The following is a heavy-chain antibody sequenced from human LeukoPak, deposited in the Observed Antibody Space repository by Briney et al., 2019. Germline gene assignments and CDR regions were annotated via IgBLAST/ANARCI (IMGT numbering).Heavy chain of an antibody. Sequence: GGSLRLSCAASGFTFSSYAMSWVRQAPGKGLEWVSAISGSGGSTYYADSVKGRFTISRDNAKNSLYLQMNSLRAEDTAMYYCAREVAVAFDFWGQGTLVTVSS. V-gene: IGHV3-23*01. D-gene: IGHD6-19*01. CDR3: AREVAVAFDF. CDR2: ISGSGGST. CDR1: GFTFSSYA. J-gene: IGHJ4*02.